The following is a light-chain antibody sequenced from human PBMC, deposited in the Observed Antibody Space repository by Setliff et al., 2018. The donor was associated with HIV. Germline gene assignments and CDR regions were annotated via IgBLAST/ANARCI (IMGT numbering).Light chain of an antibody. V-gene: IGLV2-14*01. CDR1: TSDVGGYNY. CDR3: SSYAITNTLP. J-gene: IGLJ1*01. Sequence: QSALPQPASVSGSPGQSFTISCTGTTSDVGGYNYVSWYQQHPGKAPKLIIYEVKNRPSGVSNRFSGSKSGNTASLTISGLQAEDEADYYCSSYAITNTLPFGTGTKVTVL. CDR2: EVK.